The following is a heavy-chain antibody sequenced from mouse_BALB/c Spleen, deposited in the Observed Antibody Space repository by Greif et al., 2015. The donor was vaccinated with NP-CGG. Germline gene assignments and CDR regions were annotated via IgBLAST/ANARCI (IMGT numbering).Heavy chain of an antibody. CDR2: INPSTGYT. CDR3: ARRVYYFDY. J-gene: IGHJ2*01. V-gene: IGHV1-7*01. CDR1: GYTFTSYW. Sequence: QVQLQQSGAEPAKPGAPVKMSCKASGYTFTSYWMHWVKQRPGQGLEWIGYINPSTGYTEYNQKFKDKATLTADKSSSTAYMQLSSLTSEDPAVYYCARRVYYFDYWGQGTTLTVSS.